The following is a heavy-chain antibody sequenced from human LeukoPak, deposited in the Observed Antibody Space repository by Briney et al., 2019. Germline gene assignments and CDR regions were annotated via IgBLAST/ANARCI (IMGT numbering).Heavy chain of an antibody. CDR2: MNPNSGNT. CDR1: GYTFISYD. CDR3: ARRAGDCSGCSCYQVDV. D-gene: IGHD2-15*01. V-gene: IGHV1-8*01. J-gene: IGHJ6*02. Sequence: HRASVKVSCKASGYTFISYDINWVRQATGQGLEWMGWMNPNSGNTGYAQKFQGRVNMTRNTSISTAYMELSSLRSEDTAVYYCARRAGDCSGCSCYQVDVWGQGTTVTVSS.